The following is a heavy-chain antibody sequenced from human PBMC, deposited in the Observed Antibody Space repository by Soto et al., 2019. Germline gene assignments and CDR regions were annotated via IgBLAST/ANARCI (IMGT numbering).Heavy chain of an antibody. CDR1: VDTFTTYD. CDR3: ARGRASGSYYLLDY. D-gene: IGHD3-10*01. Sequence: GXSVKVSCKASVDTFTTYDINWVRQATGHGLEWMGWINPNSGNIGYAQRFQGRVTMTRDTAIRTAYMEVSSLRSDDTAVYYCARGRASGSYYLLDYWGQGPLVTVSS. CDR2: INPNSGNI. J-gene: IGHJ4*02. V-gene: IGHV1-8*01.